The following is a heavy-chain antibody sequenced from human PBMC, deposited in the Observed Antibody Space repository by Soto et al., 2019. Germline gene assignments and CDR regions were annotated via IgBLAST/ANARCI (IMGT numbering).Heavy chain of an antibody. V-gene: IGHV3-30*18. CDR1: RLTFSSYG. J-gene: IGHJ4*02. D-gene: IGHD6-19*01. CDR2: ISYDGSNK. Sequence: PGWSTEISRAASRLTFSSYGVHWVRQAPGKGLEWVAVISYDGSNKYYADSVKGRFTISRDNSQNTLYLQMNSLRAEDTAVYYCAKDSGYSSGWSFGYWGQGTLVTVSS. CDR3: AKDSGYSSGWSFGY.